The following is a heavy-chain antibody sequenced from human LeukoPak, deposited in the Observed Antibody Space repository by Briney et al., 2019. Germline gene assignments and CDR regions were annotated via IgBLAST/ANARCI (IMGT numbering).Heavy chain of an antibody. CDR1: GFTFSSYS. CDR3: ARDLSATGSFDY. J-gene: IGHJ4*02. D-gene: IGHD2-15*01. V-gene: IGHV3-21*04. Sequence: PGGSLRLSCAASGFTFSSYSMNWVRQAPGKGLEWVSSISSSSSYIYYADSVKGRFTISRDNAKTSLYLQMNSLRAEDTAVYYCARDLSATGSFDYWGQGTLVTVSS. CDR2: ISSSSSYI.